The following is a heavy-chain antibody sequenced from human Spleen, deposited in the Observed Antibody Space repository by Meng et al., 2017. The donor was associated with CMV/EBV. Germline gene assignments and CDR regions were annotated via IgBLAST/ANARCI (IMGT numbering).Heavy chain of an antibody. CDR3: ARVGWYNWFDP. CDR2: IYYTGTT. Sequence: SETLSLTCSVSGVSISNRSYFWGWIRQPPGKGLEWIANIYYTGTTYYNPSLKSRVTISVDTSKNPFSLKLSSVTAADTAVYYCARVGWYNWFDPWGQGTLVTVSS. J-gene: IGHJ5*02. D-gene: IGHD2-8*01. V-gene: IGHV4-39*07. CDR1: GVSISNRSYF.